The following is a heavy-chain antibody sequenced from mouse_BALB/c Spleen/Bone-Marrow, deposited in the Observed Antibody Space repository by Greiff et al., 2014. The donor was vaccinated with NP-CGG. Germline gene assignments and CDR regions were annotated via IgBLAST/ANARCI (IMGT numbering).Heavy chain of an antibody. CDR1: GFTFSSYG. CDR2: INSGGSYT. D-gene: IGHD2-3*01. Sequence: EVQLVESGGDLVKPGGSLKLSCAAPGFTFSSYGMSWVRQTPDKRLEWVATINSGGSYTYYSDSVKGRFTISRDNAKNTLYLQMSSLKSEDTAMYYCARRGLYDGSAWFAYWGQGTLVTVSA. J-gene: IGHJ3*01. CDR3: ARRGLYDGSAWFAY. V-gene: IGHV5-6*01.